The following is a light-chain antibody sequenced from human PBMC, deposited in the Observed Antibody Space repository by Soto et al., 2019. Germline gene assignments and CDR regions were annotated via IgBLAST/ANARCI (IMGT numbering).Light chain of an antibody. Sequence: QSVLTQPPSASGTPGQRVTISCSGSNSNIGINAVNWYQQLPGTAPNLVTYDNNHRPSGVPDRFSGSKSGTSASLAISGLQSEPEADYYCAAWDDSLNGWVFGGGTKLTVL. CDR1: NSNIGINA. CDR2: DNN. V-gene: IGLV1-44*01. J-gene: IGLJ3*02. CDR3: AAWDDSLNGWV.